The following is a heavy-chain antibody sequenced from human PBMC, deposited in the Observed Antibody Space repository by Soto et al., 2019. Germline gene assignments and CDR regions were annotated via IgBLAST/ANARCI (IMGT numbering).Heavy chain of an antibody. CDR1: GYSFAGYW. J-gene: IGHJ5*02. V-gene: IGHV5-10-1*01. D-gene: IGHD3-22*01. CDR3: ARQIYDSDSGPNFQYHFDP. Sequence: GESLKISCKGSGYSFAGYWITWVRQMPGKGLEWMGRIDPSDSQTYYSPSFRGHVTISAAKSITTVFLQWSSLRASDTAMYYCARQIYDSDSGPNFQYHFDPWGQGTLVTVSS. CDR2: IDPSDSQT.